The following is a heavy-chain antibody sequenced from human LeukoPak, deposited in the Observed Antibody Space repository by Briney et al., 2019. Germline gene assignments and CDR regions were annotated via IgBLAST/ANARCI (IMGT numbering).Heavy chain of an antibody. Sequence: SGTLSLTCAVSGGSISSSNWWSWVRQPPGKGLEWIGEIYHSGSTNYNPSLKSRVTISVDKSKNQFTLKLSSVTAADTAVYYCARGFVAAAGTGGDYWGQGTLVTVSS. J-gene: IGHJ4*02. CDR3: ARGFVAAAGTGGDY. D-gene: IGHD6-13*01. V-gene: IGHV4-4*02. CDR2: IYHSGST. CDR1: GGSISSSNW.